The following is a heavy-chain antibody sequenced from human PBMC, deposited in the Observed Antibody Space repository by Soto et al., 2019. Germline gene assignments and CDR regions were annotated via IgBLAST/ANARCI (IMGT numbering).Heavy chain of an antibody. V-gene: IGHV1-24*01. CDR3: ATDLGVALAPLSILYFQQ. CDR2: FDPEEGKM. CDR1: GYSLNELC. Sequence: ASVQVSCQVSGYSLNELCMHWVRQPPGKGLEWIGGFDPEEGKMIYAQNFQGRVTMTEDTSTDTAYMELNSLTSEDTAIYYCATDLGVALAPLSILYFQQWGQGTVVTVSS. J-gene: IGHJ1*01. D-gene: IGHD3-10*01.